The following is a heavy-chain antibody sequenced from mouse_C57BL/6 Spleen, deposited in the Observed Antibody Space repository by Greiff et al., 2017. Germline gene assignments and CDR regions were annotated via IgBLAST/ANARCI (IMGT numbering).Heavy chain of an antibody. V-gene: IGHV3-6*01. CDR1: GYSITSGYY. CDR2: ISYDGSN. J-gene: IGHJ1*03. D-gene: IGHD1-1*01. CDR3: ARDRYYGSLWYFDV. Sequence: DVKLVESGPGLVKPSQSLSLTCSVTGYSITSGYYWNWIRQFPGNKLEWMGYISYDGSNNYNPSLKNRISITRDTSKNQFFLKLNSVTTEDTATYYCARDRYYGSLWYFDVWGTGTTVTVSS.